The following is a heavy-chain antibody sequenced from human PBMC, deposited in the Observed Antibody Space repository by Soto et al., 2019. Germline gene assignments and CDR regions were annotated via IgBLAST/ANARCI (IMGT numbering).Heavy chain of an antibody. CDR2: IWYDGSNK. Sequence: PGGSLRLSCAASGFTFSSYGMHWVRQAPGKGLEWVAVIWYDGSNKYYADSVKGRFTISRDNSKNTLYLQMNSLGAEDTAVYYCARDFSVTTTGPDYWGQGTLVTVSS. J-gene: IGHJ4*02. V-gene: IGHV3-33*01. CDR1: GFTFSSYG. D-gene: IGHD4-4*01. CDR3: ARDFSVTTTGPDY.